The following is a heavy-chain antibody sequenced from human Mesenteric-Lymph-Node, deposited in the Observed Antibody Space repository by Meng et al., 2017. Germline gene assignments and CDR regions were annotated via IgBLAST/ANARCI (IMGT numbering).Heavy chain of an antibody. CDR3: TRAGSYRHDY. V-gene: IGHV3-74*01. CDR1: GFTFSSYW. Sequence: VQSGEPGGDLVQPGGSLRLSCAGSGFTFSSYWMHWVRQAPGKGLEWVSRIKSDGSTINYADSVMGRFTISRDNAKNTMYLQMNSLRVEDTALYYCTRAGSYRHDYWGQGTLVTVFS. CDR2: IKSDGSTI. D-gene: IGHD3-10*01. J-gene: IGHJ4*02.